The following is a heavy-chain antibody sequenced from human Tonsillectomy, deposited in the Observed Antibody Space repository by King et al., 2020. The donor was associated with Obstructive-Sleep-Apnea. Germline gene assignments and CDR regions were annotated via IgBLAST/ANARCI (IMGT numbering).Heavy chain of an antibody. J-gene: IGHJ1*01. CDR3: ASAARGQWLVLAEYFQH. Sequence: VQLQESGPGLVKPSQTLSLTCTVSGGSISSGGYYWSWIRQHPGKGLEWIGYIYYSGSTYYNPSLKSRVTISVDTSKNQFSLKLSSVTAADTAVYYCASAARGQWLVLAEYFQHWGQGTLVTVSS. CDR1: GGSISSGGYY. D-gene: IGHD6-19*01. V-gene: IGHV4-31*03. CDR2: IYYSGST.